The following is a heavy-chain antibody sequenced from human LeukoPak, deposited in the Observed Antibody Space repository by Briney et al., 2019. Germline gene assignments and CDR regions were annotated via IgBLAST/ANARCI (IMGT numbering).Heavy chain of an antibody. J-gene: IGHJ4*02. D-gene: IGHD1-1*01. Sequence: HPGGSLRLSCAASGFTVSNNYMTWVRQAPGKGLEWVSIIFAGVGTYYADSVRGRFTISRDNSKNTLYLQMNSLEAEDAAVYYCARGDRGTGQHFDYWGQGTLVTVS. CDR3: ARGDRGTGQHFDY. CDR1: GFTVSNNY. CDR2: IFAGVGT. V-gene: IGHV3-53*01.